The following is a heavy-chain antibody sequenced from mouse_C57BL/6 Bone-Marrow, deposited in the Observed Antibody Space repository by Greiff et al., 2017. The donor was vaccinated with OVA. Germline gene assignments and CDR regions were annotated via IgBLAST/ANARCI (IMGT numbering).Heavy chain of an antibody. D-gene: IGHD2-3*01. CDR1: GYAFSSSW. CDR3: ARSVEVYDGYYTFLFDY. Sequence: QVQLQQSGPELVKPGASVKISCKASGYAFSSSWMNWVKQRPGKGLEWIGRLYPGDGDTNYNGKFKGKATLTADKSSSTAYMQLSSLTSEDSAVYFCARSVEVYDGYYTFLFDYWGQGTTLTVSS. CDR2: LYPGDGDT. J-gene: IGHJ2*01. V-gene: IGHV1-82*01.